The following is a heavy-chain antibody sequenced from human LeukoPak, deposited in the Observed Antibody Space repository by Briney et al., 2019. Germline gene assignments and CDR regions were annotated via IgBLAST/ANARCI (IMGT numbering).Heavy chain of an antibody. Sequence: TGGSLRLSCAASGFTFSSYSTNWVRQAPGKGLEWVSYISSSSTIYYADSVKGRFTISRDNAKNSLYLQMNSLRAEDTAVYYCARDRNIGYSEWHDAFDIWGQGTMVTVSS. D-gene: IGHD6-13*01. CDR2: ISSSSTI. J-gene: IGHJ3*02. CDR3: ARDRNIGYSEWHDAFDI. CDR1: GFTFSSYS. V-gene: IGHV3-48*01.